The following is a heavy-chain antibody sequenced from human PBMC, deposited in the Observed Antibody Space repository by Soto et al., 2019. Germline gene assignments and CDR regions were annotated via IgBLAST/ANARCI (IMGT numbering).Heavy chain of an antibody. CDR3: ARSVFP. Sequence: SETLSLTCSVSGASISSNFWSWVRQHPGKGLEWIGYIYFGGTTQYNPSLKSRVTISLDTSKNQLTLNLTSVSAADTAVYYCARSVFPWGQGTLVTVSS. V-gene: IGHV4-59*12. CDR2: IYFGGTT. CDR1: GASISSNF. J-gene: IGHJ5*02.